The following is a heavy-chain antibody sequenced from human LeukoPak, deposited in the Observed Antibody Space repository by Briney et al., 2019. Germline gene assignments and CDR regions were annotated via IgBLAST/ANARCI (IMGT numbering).Heavy chain of an antibody. CDR3: ARVIASSKYDILTGYRTSLQSPTYYFDY. CDR1: GGSISSSSYY. D-gene: IGHD3-9*01. V-gene: IGHV4-61*05. Sequence: SETLSLTCTVSGGSISSSSYYWGWIRQPPGKGLEWIGYIYYSGSTNYNPSLKSRVTISVDTSKNQFSLKLSSVTAADTAVYYCARVIASSKYDILTGYRTSLQSPTYYFDYWGQGTLVTVSS. CDR2: IYYSGST. J-gene: IGHJ4*02.